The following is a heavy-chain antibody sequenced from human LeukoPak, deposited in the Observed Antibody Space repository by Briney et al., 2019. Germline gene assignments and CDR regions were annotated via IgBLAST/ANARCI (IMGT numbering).Heavy chain of an antibody. V-gene: IGHV3-30*02. Sequence: PGGSLRLSCAASGFTFSSYGMHWVRQAPGKGLEWVAFIRYDGSNKYYADSVKGRFTISRDNSKNTLYLQMNSLRAEDTAVYYCARGLERSGRLILGPSNWFDPWGQGTLVTVSS. J-gene: IGHJ5*02. CDR1: GFTFSSYG. D-gene: IGHD3-10*01. CDR3: ARGLERSGRLILGPSNWFDP. CDR2: IRYDGSNK.